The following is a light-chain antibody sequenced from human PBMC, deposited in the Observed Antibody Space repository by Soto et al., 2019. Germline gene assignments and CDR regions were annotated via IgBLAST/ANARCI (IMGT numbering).Light chain of an antibody. Sequence: IQLTQSPSSLSASVGDRVTITCRASQGISSYLAWYQQKPGKAPKLLIYAASTLQSGVPSRFSGSGSGTDFTLHISSLQPEDFATYYCHQLNSYPPYTFGQGTKLEIK. CDR2: AAS. CDR3: HQLNSYPPYT. CDR1: QGISSY. J-gene: IGKJ2*01. V-gene: IGKV1-9*01.